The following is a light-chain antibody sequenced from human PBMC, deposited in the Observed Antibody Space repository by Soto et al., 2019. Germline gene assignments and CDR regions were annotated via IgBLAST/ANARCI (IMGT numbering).Light chain of an antibody. CDR3: CSYTTSRSYV. CDR2: DVS. J-gene: IGLJ1*01. Sequence: QSALTQPASVSGSPGQSITISCSGTSSDVGSYDYVSWYQQHPGKAPKLMIYDVSNRPSGISYRFSASKSGNLASLTISGLQAEDEADYYCCSYTTSRSYVVGTGTKVTVL. CDR1: SSDVGSYDY. V-gene: IGLV2-14*01.